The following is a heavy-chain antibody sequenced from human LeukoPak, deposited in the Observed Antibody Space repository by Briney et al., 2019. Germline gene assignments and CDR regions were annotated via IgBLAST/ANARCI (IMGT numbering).Heavy chain of an antibody. D-gene: IGHD2-21*01. Sequence: GASLKVSCKASGYTFTNYYIHWVRQAPGQGLEYMGIIRPSGSTAYPQKFQGRVTMTRDTATSVVYMELSSLRSEDTAVYYCVREGPETYYFDFWGQGTLVTVSS. CDR2: IRPSGST. J-gene: IGHJ4*02. CDR3: VREGPETYYFDF. V-gene: IGHV1-46*01. CDR1: GYTFTNYY.